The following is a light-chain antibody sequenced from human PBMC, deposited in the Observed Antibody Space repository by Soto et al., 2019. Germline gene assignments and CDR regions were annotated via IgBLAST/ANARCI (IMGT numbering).Light chain of an antibody. CDR3: QQRNRWPPVT. CDR1: PSVSNS. J-gene: IGKJ4*01. V-gene: IGKV3-11*01. Sequence: EIVLTQSPATLSLSRGGRATLSCRASPSVSNSLAWYQHKPGQAPRLLIYDAFNRATGVPTRFSGSGSGTDFTLTISSLEPEDFAVYYCQQRNRWPPVTFGGGTKVDIK. CDR2: DAF.